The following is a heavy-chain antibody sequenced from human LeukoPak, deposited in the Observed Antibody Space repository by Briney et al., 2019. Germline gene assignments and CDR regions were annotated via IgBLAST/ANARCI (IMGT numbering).Heavy chain of an antibody. D-gene: IGHD3-22*01. Sequence: GGSLRLSCAASGFTFSSYAMSWVRQAPGKGLEWVSAISGSGGSTYYADSAKGRFTISRDNSKNTLYLQMNSLRAEDTAVYYCAKDSTYYYDTSGRATFDYWGQGTLVTVSS. CDR1: GFTFSSYA. CDR3: AKDSTYYYDTSGRATFDY. J-gene: IGHJ4*02. CDR2: ISGSGGST. V-gene: IGHV3-23*01.